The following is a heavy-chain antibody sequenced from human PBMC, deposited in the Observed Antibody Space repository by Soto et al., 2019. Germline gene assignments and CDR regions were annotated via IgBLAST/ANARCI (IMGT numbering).Heavy chain of an antibody. CDR1: GGSISSYY. J-gene: IGHJ6*02. CDR3: ARDSSQYTHYYYYGMDV. CDR2: IYYSGST. D-gene: IGHD2-2*02. Sequence: SETLSLTCTVSGGSISSYYWSWTRQPPGKGLEWIGYIYYSGSTNYNPSLKSRVTISVDTSKNQFSLKLSSVTAADTAVYYCARDSSQYTHYYYYGMDVWGQGTTVTVSS. V-gene: IGHV4-59*01.